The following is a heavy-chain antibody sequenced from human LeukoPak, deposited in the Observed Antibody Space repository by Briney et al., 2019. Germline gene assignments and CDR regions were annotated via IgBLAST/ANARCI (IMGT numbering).Heavy chain of an antibody. CDR2: ISGSGGST. D-gene: IGHD3-10*01. J-gene: IGHJ4*02. V-gene: IGHV3-23*01. CDR1: GFTFSSYS. CDR3: AKETLYYYGSGSYSDY. Sequence: GSLRLSCAASGFTFSSYSMNWVRQAPGKGLEWVSAISGSGGSTYYADSVKGRFSISRDNSKNTLYLQMNSLRAEDTAVYYCAKETLYYYGSGSYSDYWGRGTLVTVSS.